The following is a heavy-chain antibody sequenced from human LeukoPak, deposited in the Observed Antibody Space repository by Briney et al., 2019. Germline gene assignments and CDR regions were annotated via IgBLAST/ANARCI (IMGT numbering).Heavy chain of an antibody. CDR3: ARHGAVPAATVDY. CDR1: GHSISSGYY. V-gene: IGHV4-38-2*01. J-gene: IGHJ4*02. CDR2: IYHSGST. Sequence: PSETLSLTCAVSGHSISSGYYWGWIRQPPGKGLEWIGSIYHSGSTYYNPSLKSRVTISVDTSKNQFSLKLSSVTAADTAVYYCARHGAVPAATVDYWGQGTLVTVSS. D-gene: IGHD2-2*01.